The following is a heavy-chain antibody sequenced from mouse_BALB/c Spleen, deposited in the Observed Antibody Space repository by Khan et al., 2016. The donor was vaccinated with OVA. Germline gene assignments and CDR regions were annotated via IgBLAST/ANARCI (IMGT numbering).Heavy chain of an antibody. J-gene: IGHJ3*01. CDR1: GYTFTSYW. V-gene: IGHV1S132*01. CDR3: ARGYCGNYEFVY. D-gene: IGHD2-1*01. CDR2: IFPGTGTT. Sequence: QVQLKESGAEVVKPGASVKLSRKTTGYTFTSYWIQWIEQRPGQGLGWIGQIFPGTGTTYYNENFKGKATLTVDTSSSTAYMQLSSLTSEDSAVYCCARGYCGNYEFVYWGQGTLVTVSP.